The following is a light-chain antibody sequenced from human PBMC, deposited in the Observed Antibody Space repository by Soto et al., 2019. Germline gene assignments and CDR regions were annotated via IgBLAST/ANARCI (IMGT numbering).Light chain of an antibody. CDR3: QQYSTYPYA. Sequence: DIQMTQSPSTLSASVGDRVTITCRASQSTSTWLAWYQQRPGKTPKLLISEASKLESGVPSRFSGSGSGTEFTLTISSLQPDDFSTYYCQQYSTYPYAVGQGTKVEIK. CDR1: QSTSTW. CDR2: EAS. V-gene: IGKV1-5*03. J-gene: IGKJ1*01.